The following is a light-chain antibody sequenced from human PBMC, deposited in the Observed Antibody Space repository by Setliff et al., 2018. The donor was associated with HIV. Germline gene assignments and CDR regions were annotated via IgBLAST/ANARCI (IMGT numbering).Light chain of an antibody. Sequence: QSALTQPASVSGSPGQSITISCTGTSSHVGGYNYVSWYQQHPGKAPKLRIYDVSNRPSGVSNRFSGSKSGNTASLTISGLQAEDEADYYCSSYTSTSTLFVFGTGTKVNVL. V-gene: IGLV2-14*03. CDR3: SSYTSTSTLFV. J-gene: IGLJ1*01. CDR1: SSHVGGYNY. CDR2: DVS.